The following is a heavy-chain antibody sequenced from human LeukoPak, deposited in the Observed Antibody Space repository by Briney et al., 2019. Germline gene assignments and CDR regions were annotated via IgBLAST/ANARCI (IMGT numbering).Heavy chain of an antibody. J-gene: IGHJ4*02. CDR2: IKQDGSEK. CDR1: GLIFSNYW. V-gene: IGHV3-7*01. Sequence: GGSLRLSCAASGLIFSNYWMSWVRQAPGKGLEWVANIKQDGSEKYYVDSVKGRFTISRDNAKNSLYLQMNSLRAEDTAVYYCARARRVGNLDYWGQGTLVTVSS. D-gene: IGHD2-15*01. CDR3: ARARRVGNLDY.